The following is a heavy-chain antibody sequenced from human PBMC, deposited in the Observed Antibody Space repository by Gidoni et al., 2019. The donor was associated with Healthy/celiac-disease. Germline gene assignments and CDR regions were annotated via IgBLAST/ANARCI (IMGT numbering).Heavy chain of an antibody. D-gene: IGHD3-22*01. J-gene: IGHJ6*02. V-gene: IGHV3-11*05. CDR3: ASYYYDSSGYFYYYGMDV. CDR2: ISSSSSYT. CDR1: GFTFSDYY. Sequence: QVQLVESGGGLVKPGGSLRLSCAAPGFTFSDYYMSWIRQATGKGLEWVSYISSSSSYTNYADSVKGRFTISRDNAKNSLYLQMNSLRAEDTAVYYCASYYYDSSGYFYYYGMDVWGQGTTVTVSS.